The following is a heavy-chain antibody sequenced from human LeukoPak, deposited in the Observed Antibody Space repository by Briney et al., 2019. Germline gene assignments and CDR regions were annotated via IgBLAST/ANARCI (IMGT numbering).Heavy chain of an antibody. CDR2: IWYDGSNK. CDR1: GFTFSSYG. D-gene: IGHD3-10*01. CDR3: AGVRGAWNAFDI. Sequence: GGSLRLSCAASGFTFSSYGMHWLRQVPGKGLEWAAVIWYDGSNKYYAHSVKGRFTISRDNPKNTLYLQMNSLRAEDTAVYYCAGVRGAWNAFDIWGQGTMVTVSS. J-gene: IGHJ3*02. V-gene: IGHV3-33*01.